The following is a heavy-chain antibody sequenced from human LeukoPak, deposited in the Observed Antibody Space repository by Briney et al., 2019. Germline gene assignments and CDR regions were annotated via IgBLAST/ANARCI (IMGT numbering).Heavy chain of an antibody. CDR2: IWYDGSKK. CDR3: ARETPSADAAFDY. V-gene: IGHV3-33*01. D-gene: IGHD2-15*01. J-gene: IGHJ4*02. Sequence: GGSLRLSCAVSGFTFSSYGMHWVRQAPGKGLEWVAVIWYDGSKKYYADSVKGRFTISRDNSKNTLDLQMNSLRAEDTAVYYCARETPSADAAFDYWGQGTLVTVSS. CDR1: GFTFSSYG.